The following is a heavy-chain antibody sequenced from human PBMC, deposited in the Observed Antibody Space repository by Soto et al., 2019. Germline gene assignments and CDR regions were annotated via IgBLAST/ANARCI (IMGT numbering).Heavy chain of an antibody. CDR1: GFTFSSYA. CDR2: ISGSGGTT. D-gene: IGHD2-15*01. Sequence: PGGSLRLSCAASGFTFSSYAMSWVRQAPGKGLEWVSAISGSGGTTFYADSVKGRFTISRDNSKKTLYLQMNSLRAEDTAVYYCAKDHGYCRGGNCYPYGMDVWGQGTTVTVSS. V-gene: IGHV3-23*01. CDR3: AKDHGYCRGGNCYPYGMDV. J-gene: IGHJ6*02.